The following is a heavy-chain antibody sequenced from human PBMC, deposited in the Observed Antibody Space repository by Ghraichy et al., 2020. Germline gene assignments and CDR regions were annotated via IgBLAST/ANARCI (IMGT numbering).Heavy chain of an antibody. V-gene: IGHV1-18*04. CDR3: ATAYYYDSSGYQEGLDY. J-gene: IGHJ4*02. Sequence: ASVKVSCKASGYTFTSYGISWVRQAPGQGLEWMGWISAYNGNTNYAQKLQGRVTMTTDTSTSTAYMELRSLRSDDTAVYYCATAYYYDSSGYQEGLDYWGQGTLVTVSS. CDR2: ISAYNGNT. CDR1: GYTFTSYG. D-gene: IGHD3-22*01.